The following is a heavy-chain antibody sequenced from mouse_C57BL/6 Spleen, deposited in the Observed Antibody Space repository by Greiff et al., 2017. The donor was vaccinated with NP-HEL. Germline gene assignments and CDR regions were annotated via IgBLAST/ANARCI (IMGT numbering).Heavy chain of an antibody. CDR2: IDPEDGET. CDR3: ARLHYYGSSYAMDY. D-gene: IGHD1-1*01. V-gene: IGHV14-2*01. Sequence: VQLQQSGAELVKPGASVKLSCTASGFNIKDYYMHWVKQRTEQGLAWIGRIDPEDGETKYAPKFQGQAPITADTSSNTAYLQLSSLTSEDTAVYYCARLHYYGSSYAMDYWGQGTSVTVSS. J-gene: IGHJ4*01. CDR1: GFNIKDYY.